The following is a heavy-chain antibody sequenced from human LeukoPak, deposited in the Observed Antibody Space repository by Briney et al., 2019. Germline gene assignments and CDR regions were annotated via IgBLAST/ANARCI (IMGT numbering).Heavy chain of an antibody. CDR2: IYTSGST. D-gene: IGHD6-13*01. CDR1: GGSISSGSFY. J-gene: IGHJ5*02. V-gene: IGHV4-61*02. Sequence: SQTLSLTCTVSGGSISSGSFYWGWVRQPAGKGLEWIGRIYTSGSTNYNPSLKSRVTISVDTSKNQFSLKLSSVTAADTAVYYCARRKGIAAAGSKRSWFDPWGQGTLVTVSS. CDR3: ARRKGIAAAGSKRSWFDP.